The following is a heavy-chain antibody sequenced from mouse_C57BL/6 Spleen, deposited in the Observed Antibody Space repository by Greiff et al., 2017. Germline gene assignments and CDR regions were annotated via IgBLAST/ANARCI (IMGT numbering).Heavy chain of an antibody. V-gene: IGHV1-81*01. CDR2: IYPRSGNT. Sequence: QVQLKQSGAELARPGASVKLSCKASGYTFTSYGISWVKQRTGQGLEWIGEIYPRSGNTYYNEKFKGKATLTADKSSSTAYMKLLSLTSEDSAVYSCARGSSGYFDYWGQGTTLTVSS. D-gene: IGHD3-2*02. CDR3: ARGSSGYFDY. CDR1: GYTFTSYG. J-gene: IGHJ2*01.